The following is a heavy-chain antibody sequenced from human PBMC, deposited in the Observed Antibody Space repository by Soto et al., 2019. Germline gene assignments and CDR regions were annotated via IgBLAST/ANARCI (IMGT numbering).Heavy chain of an antibody. Sequence: GGSLRLSCAASGFTFDDYAMHWVRQAPGKGLEWVSGISWNSGSIGYADSVKGRFTISRDNAKNSLYLQMNSLRAEDTALYYCAKPGSSGWLDDYWGQGTLVTVSS. D-gene: IGHD6-19*01. V-gene: IGHV3-9*01. CDR2: ISWNSGSI. CDR3: AKPGSSGWLDDY. J-gene: IGHJ4*02. CDR1: GFTFDDYA.